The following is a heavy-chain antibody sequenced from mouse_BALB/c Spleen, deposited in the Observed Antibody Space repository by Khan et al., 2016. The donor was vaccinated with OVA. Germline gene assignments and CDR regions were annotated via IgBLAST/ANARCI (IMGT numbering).Heavy chain of an antibody. J-gene: IGHJ2*01. CDR3: GRTGYYYFDY. CDR2: ISSGSKTT. D-gene: IGHD1-2*01. Sequence: EVELVESGGGLVQPGGSRKLSCAASGFTFSGFGMHWVRQAPEKGLEWVAYISSGSKTTYYADTVKGRFNISRDNPKNTLFLQMTSLRSEDTATYFCGRTGYYYFDYWGQGTTLTVSS. V-gene: IGHV5-17*02. CDR1: GFTFSGFG.